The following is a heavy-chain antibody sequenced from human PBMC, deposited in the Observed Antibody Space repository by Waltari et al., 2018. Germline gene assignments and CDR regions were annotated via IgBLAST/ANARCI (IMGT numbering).Heavy chain of an antibody. J-gene: IGHJ4*02. CDR1: GGSISSSSYY. Sequence: QLQLQESGPGLVKPSETPSLTCTVSGGSISSSSYYWGCVRQPPGKGLEWIGSIYYSVSTYYNPSLKSRVTISVDTSKNQFSLKLSSVTAADTAVYYCARGPWRGYYFDYWGQGTLVTVSS. V-gene: IGHV4-39*01. CDR2: IYYSVST. CDR3: ARGPWRGYYFDY. D-gene: IGHD1-1*01.